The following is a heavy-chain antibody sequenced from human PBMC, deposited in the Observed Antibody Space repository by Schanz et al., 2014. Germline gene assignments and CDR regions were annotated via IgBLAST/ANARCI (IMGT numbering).Heavy chain of an antibody. J-gene: IGHJ3*01. CDR1: GFSFSSYT. CDR3: ARDGGRDGYNLAFDV. CDR2: ISDSGDST. D-gene: IGHD5-12*01. V-gene: IGHV3-48*04. Sequence: EVQLLESGGGLVQPGESLRLSCAASGFSFSSYTMSWVRQAPGKGLEWVSDISDSGDSTHYADSVKGRFTISRDNAKNSLFLQMNSLRAEDTAVYFCARDGGRDGYNLAFDVWGQGTLVTVSS.